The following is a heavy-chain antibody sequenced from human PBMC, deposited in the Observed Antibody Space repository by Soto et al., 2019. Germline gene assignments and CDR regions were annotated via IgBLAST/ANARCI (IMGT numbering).Heavy chain of an antibody. V-gene: IGHV3-74*01. CDR2: INIVGSST. D-gene: IGHD3-10*01. Sequence: GGSLRLSCAASGFTFSSYWMHWVRQAPGKGLVWVSRINIVGSSTSYADSVKGRFTISRDNAKNTLYLQMNSLRAEDTVVYYCARGGFGELWNPMAFDIWGQGTMVTVSS. CDR3: ARGGFGELWNPMAFDI. CDR1: GFTFSSYW. J-gene: IGHJ3*02.